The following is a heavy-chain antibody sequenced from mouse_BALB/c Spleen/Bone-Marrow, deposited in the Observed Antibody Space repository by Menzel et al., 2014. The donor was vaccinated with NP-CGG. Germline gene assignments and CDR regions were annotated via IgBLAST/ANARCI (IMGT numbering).Heavy chain of an antibody. Sequence: EVKLMESGRGLVKPGGSLKLSCAASGFTISDYYMFWVRQTPEKRMEWVATISDGVSYAYYPDSVKGRFTISRDNARNNLYLQMSSLKSEDAAMYYCARAPPYYFYAMDYWGQGTSVTVSS. CDR3: ARAPPYYFYAMDY. J-gene: IGHJ4*01. CDR2: ISDGVSYA. V-gene: IGHV5-4*02. D-gene: IGHD1-1*01. CDR1: GFTISDYY.